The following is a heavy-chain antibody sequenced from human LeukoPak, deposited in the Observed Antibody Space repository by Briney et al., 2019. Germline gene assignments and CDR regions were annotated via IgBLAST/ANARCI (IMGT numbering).Heavy chain of an antibody. V-gene: IGHV4-34*01. D-gene: IGHD1-7*01. CDR2: INHSGST. J-gene: IGHJ2*01. CDR3: ARRNSWYFDF. Sequence: PSETLSLTCAVYGGSFSGYYWSWIRQPPGKGLEWIGEINHSGSTNYNPSLKSRVTISVDTSKNQFSLNLSSVTAADTAVYYCARRNSWYFDFWGRGPVVTVSS. CDR1: GGSFSGYY.